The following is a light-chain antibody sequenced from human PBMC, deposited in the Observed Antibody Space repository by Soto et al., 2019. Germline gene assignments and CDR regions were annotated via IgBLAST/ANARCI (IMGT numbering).Light chain of an antibody. CDR1: SNDVGGYDY. J-gene: IGLJ1*01. Sequence: QSLLTQPRSVYGSPGQSVTISCPGTSNDVGGYDYVSWYQQHPGKAPKLIIYDVSKRPSGVPDRFSGSKSGNTASLTISGLQAEDEADYYCCSYAGTYSYVFGTGTKVTVL. CDR2: DVS. V-gene: IGLV2-11*01. CDR3: CSYAGTYSYV.